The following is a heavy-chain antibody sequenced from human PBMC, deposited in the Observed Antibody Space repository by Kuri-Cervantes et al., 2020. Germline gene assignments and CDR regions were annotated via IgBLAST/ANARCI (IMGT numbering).Heavy chain of an antibody. J-gene: IGHJ6*02. V-gene: IGHV3-23*01. Sequence: GESLKISCAASGFTFSSYSMNRVRQAPGKGLEWVSAISGSGGSTYYADSVKGRFTISRDNSKNTLYLQMNSLRAEDTAVYYCAKDGYGDYGFYYYYGMDVWGQGTTVTVSS. CDR3: AKDGYGDYGFYYYYGMDV. CDR1: GFTFSSYS. CDR2: ISGSGGST. D-gene: IGHD4-17*01.